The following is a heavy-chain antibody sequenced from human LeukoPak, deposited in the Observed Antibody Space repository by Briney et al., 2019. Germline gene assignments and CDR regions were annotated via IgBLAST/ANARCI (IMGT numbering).Heavy chain of an antibody. Sequence: GRSLRLSCAASGFTFSSYGMHWVRQAPGKGLVWVAVISYDGSNKYYADSVKGRFTISRDNSKNTLYLQMNSLRAEDTAVYYCASIPGPISGSYYFGDYWGQGTLVTVSS. V-gene: IGHV3-30*03. CDR3: ASIPGPISGSYYFGDY. CDR2: ISYDGSNK. D-gene: IGHD1-26*01. CDR1: GFTFSSYG. J-gene: IGHJ4*02.